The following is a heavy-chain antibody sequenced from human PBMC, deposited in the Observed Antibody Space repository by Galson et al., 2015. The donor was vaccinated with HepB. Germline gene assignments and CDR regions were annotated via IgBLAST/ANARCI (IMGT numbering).Heavy chain of an antibody. J-gene: IGHJ3*02. Sequence: SVKVSCKASGGTFSSYAISWVRQAPGQGLEWMGGIIPIFGTANYAQKFQGRVTITADKSTSTAYMELSSLRSEDTAVYYCARGDLSAVAGRGGAFDIWGQGTMVTVSS. V-gene: IGHV1-69*06. CDR1: GGTFSSYA. D-gene: IGHD6-19*01. CDR2: IIPIFGTA. CDR3: ARGDLSAVAGRGGAFDI.